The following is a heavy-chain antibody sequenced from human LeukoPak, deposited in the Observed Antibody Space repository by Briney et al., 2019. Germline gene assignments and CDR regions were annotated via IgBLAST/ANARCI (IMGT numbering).Heavy chain of an antibody. CDR2: ISSSGSTI. D-gene: IGHD6-19*01. J-gene: IGHJ4*02. CDR1: EFIFSGYE. Sequence: GGSLRLSCAASEFIFSGYEMNWVRQAPGKGLEWVSYISSSGSTIYYADSVKGRFTISRDNSKNTLYLQMNSLRAEDTAVYYCAKDRYSSGWYYFDYWGQGTLVTVSS. V-gene: IGHV3-48*03. CDR3: AKDRYSSGWYYFDY.